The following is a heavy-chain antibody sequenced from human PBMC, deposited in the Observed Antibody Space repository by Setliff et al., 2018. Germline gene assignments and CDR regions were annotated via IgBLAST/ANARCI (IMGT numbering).Heavy chain of an antibody. CDR2: SRNKANTYTI. CDR1: GVTFTKAW. Sequence: GGSLRLSCAASGVTFTKAWMSLVRQAPGKGLEWVGRSRNKANTYTIAYAASVEGIFTISRADSENSVYLEMNRLNTDDTAVYYCARSPAFDYWGQGTLVTVSS. J-gene: IGHJ4*02. V-gene: IGHV3-72*01. CDR3: ARSPAFDY. D-gene: IGHD2-15*01.